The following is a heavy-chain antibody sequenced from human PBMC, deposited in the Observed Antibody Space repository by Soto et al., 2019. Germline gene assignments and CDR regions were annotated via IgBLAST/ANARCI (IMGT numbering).Heavy chain of an antibody. V-gene: IGHV3-15*07. CDR3: TTDAYYDSRGLPFDY. CDR2: IKSKTDGGTT. J-gene: IGHJ4*02. Sequence: EVQLVESGGGFVKPGGSVRLSCTASGFTFSDGWMNWVRQAPGKGLEWVGRIKSKTDGGTTDYAAPVKGKFTISRDDSKNTLYLQMNSLKTEDTAVYYCTTDAYYDSRGLPFDYWGQGTLVTVSS. D-gene: IGHD3-22*01. CDR1: GFTFSDGW.